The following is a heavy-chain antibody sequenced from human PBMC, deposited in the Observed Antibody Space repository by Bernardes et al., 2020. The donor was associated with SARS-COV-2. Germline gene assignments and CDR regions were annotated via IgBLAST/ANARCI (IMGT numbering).Heavy chain of an antibody. J-gene: IGHJ6*02. V-gene: IGHV1-24*01. CDR1: GYTLTALS. CDR2: FDPEDGET. D-gene: IGHD6-19*01. Sequence: ASVKVSCMVSGYTLTALSMHWVRQAPGQGLEWMGGFDPEDGETIYAQKFQGRVTMTEDTSTDTAYMELSSLRSEDTAVYYCATAIAVAGTFVSYYYYYGMDVWGQGTTVTVSS. CDR3: ATAIAVAGTFVSYYYYYGMDV.